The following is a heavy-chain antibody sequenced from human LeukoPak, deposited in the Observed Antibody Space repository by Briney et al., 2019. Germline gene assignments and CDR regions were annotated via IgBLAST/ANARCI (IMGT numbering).Heavy chain of an antibody. Sequence: GGSLRLFCSVSGFTFSTYVMHWVRQAPGKGLEYVSAISSNGDSTYYADSVKGRFTISRDNSKNTLYLQMSSLRADDTAVYYCVRGTGYWGQGTLVTVSS. CDR3: VRGTGY. CDR2: ISSNGDST. J-gene: IGHJ4*02. CDR1: GFTFSTYV. V-gene: IGHV3-64D*06.